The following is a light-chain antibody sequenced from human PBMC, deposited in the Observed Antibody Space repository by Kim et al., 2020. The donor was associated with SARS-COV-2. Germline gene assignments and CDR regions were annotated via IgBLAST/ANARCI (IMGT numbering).Light chain of an antibody. V-gene: IGLV3-21*04. Sequence: APGKTPRITCGGNNIGSKSVHWYQQKPGQAPVLVIYYDNDRPAGIPERFSGSNSGNTATLTISRVEAGDEADYYCQVWDSSSDHPVFGGGTQLTVL. CDR1: NIGSKS. CDR2: YDN. CDR3: QVWDSSSDHPV. J-gene: IGLJ3*02.